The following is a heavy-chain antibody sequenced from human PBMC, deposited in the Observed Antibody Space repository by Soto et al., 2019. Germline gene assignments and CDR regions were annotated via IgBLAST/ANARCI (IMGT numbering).Heavy chain of an antibody. CDR1: GFTFNGYG. CDR3: VSYRAYGHATVPYS. CDR2: ISYDGALE. V-gene: IGHV3-30*03. D-gene: IGHD2-15*01. J-gene: IGHJ4*02. Sequence: QAQLVESGGGVPQPGRSLRLSGAASGFTFNGYGMHCVRHAPYAGLEWVAVISYDGALEHYADSVNGRFTISRHNSKNMVLLQLTSLRAEATAVYYCVSYRAYGHATVPYSWGQGTLVSVSS.